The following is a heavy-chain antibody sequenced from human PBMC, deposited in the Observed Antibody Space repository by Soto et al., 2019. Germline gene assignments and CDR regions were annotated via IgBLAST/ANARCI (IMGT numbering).Heavy chain of an antibody. CDR3: AREREPRLSDH. J-gene: IGHJ4*02. D-gene: IGHD6-6*01. CDR2: IKGDGSEK. Sequence: EVQLVESGGGLVQPGGSLRLSCATSGFTFKRFWMNWVRQAQGKGLEWVATIKGDGSEKQYADAVKGRFTVSRDNANNLVYLQMDSLRAEDTALYYCAREREPRLSDHWGQGTLVTVSS. V-gene: IGHV3-7*03. CDR1: GFTFKRFW.